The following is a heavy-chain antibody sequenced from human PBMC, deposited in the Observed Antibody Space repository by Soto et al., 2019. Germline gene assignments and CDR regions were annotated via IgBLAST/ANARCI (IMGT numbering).Heavy chain of an antibody. D-gene: IGHD6-13*01. CDR2: IYPSDSDT. V-gene: IGHV5-51*01. CDR3: ARHISSSWSSMDV. J-gene: IGHJ6*02. Sequence: PGESLKISCKGSGYSFTSYWIAWVRQMPGKGLEWMGIIYPSDSDTRYSPSFQGQVTISADKSISTAYLQWSSLKASDTAMYYCARHISSSWSSMDVWGQGTTVTVSS. CDR1: GYSFTSYW.